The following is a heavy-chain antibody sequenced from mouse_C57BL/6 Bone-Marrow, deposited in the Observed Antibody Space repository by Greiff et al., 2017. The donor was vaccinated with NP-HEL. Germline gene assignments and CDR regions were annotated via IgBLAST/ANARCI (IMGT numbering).Heavy chain of an antibody. J-gene: IGHJ2*01. CDR2: IYPGSGST. CDR1: GYTFTSYR. CDR3: ARREFYYFDY. Sequence: QVQLQQPGAELVKPGASVKMSCKASGYTFTSYRINWVKQRPGQGLEWIGDIYPGSGSTNYNEKFKSKATLTVDKSSSTAYMKLRSLTSEDSAVYFCARREFYYFDYWGQGTTLTVSS. V-gene: IGHV1-55*01.